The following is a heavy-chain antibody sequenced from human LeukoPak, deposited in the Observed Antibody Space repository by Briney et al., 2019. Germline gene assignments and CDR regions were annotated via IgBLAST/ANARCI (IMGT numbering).Heavy chain of an antibody. Sequence: SVKVSCKASGGTSSSYTISWVRQAPGQGLEWMGRIIPILGIANYAQKFQGRVTITADKSTSTAYMELSSLRSEDTAVYYCARGDDSSGYYHFDYWGQGTLVTVSS. J-gene: IGHJ4*02. D-gene: IGHD3-22*01. CDR1: GGTSSSYT. V-gene: IGHV1-69*02. CDR3: ARGDDSSGYYHFDY. CDR2: IIPILGIA.